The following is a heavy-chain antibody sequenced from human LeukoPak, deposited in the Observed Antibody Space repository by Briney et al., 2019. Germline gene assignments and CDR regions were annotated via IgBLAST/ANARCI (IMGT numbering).Heavy chain of an antibody. CDR3: ARFPKAYYDFWSGYSSDAFDI. Sequence: ASVKVSCKASGYNFTIYDINWVRQATGQGLEWMGWMNPNSGNTGYAQKFQGRVTMTRNTSISTAYMELSSLRSEDTAVYYCARFPKAYYDFWSGYSSDAFDIWGQGTMVTVSS. CDR1: GYNFTIYD. V-gene: IGHV1-8*01. D-gene: IGHD3-3*01. J-gene: IGHJ3*02. CDR2: MNPNSGNT.